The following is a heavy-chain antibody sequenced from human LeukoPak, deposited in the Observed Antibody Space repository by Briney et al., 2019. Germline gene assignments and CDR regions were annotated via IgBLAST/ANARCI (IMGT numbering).Heavy chain of an antibody. CDR1: GFTFSDYW. CDR2: ISSDGSRV. J-gene: IGHJ6*03. D-gene: IGHD5-12*01. Sequence: PGGSLRLSCAASGFTFSDYWMHWVRQAPGKGLVWVSRISSDGSRVTYADSVKGRFTISRDNAKNTLYLQMNSLRAEDTAVYYCAKGGGYEAQYYYYYLDVWGKGTTVTISS. V-gene: IGHV3-74*01. CDR3: AKGGGYEAQYYYYYLDV.